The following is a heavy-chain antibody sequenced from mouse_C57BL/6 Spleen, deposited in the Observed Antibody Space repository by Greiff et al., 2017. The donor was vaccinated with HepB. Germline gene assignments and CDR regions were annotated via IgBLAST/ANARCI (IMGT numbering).Heavy chain of an antibody. J-gene: IGHJ4*01. V-gene: IGHV14-4*01. CDR3: TTRDAMDY. CDR1: GFNIKDDY. Sequence: VQLQQSGAELVRPGASVKLSCTASGFNIKDDYMHWVKQRPEQGLEWIGWIDPENGDTEYASKFQGKATITADKSSNTAYLQLSSLTSEDTAVYYCTTRDAMDYWGQGTSVTVSS. CDR2: IDPENGDT.